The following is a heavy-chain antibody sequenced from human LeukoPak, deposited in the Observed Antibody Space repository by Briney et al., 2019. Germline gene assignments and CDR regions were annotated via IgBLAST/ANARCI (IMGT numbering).Heavy chain of an antibody. CDR1: GYTFTSYD. J-gene: IGHJ4*02. V-gene: IGHV1-8*01. CDR3: ARAIRRGELERY. D-gene: IGHD3-10*01. CDR2: MNPNSGDT. Sequence: ASVKVSCKASGYTFTSYDINRVRQATGQGLEWMGWMNPNSGDTGYAQTFQGRVTMTRDTSVGTAYMELSSLRSEDTAVYYCARAIRRGELERYWGQGTLVTVSS.